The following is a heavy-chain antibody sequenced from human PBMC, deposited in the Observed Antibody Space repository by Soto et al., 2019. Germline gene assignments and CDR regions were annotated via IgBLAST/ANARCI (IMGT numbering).Heavy chain of an antibody. J-gene: IGHJ3*02. CDR1: VLTFSSYS. V-gene: IGHV3-48*02. CDR2: ISSSSSTI. Sequence: PGGSLRLSCASSVLTFSSYSMNWVRQAPGKRLEWVSYISSSSSTIYYADSVKGRFTISRDNAKNSLYLQMNSLRDEDTAVYYCARDLGDYYDSSGYTDAFDIWGQGTMVTVSS. D-gene: IGHD3-22*01. CDR3: ARDLGDYYDSSGYTDAFDI.